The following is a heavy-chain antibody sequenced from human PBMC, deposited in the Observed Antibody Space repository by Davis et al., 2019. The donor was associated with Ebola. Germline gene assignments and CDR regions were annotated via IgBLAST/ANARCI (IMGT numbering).Heavy chain of an antibody. V-gene: IGHV3-33*01. D-gene: IGHD6-13*01. J-gene: IGHJ4*02. Sequence: GESLKISCAASGFTFSSYGMHWVRQAPGKGLEWVAVIWYDGSNKYYADSVKGRFTISRGNSKNTLYLQMNSLRAEDTAVYYCAREGYSSSWLDYWGQGTLVTVSS. CDR3: AREGYSSSWLDY. CDR2: IWYDGSNK. CDR1: GFTFSSYG.